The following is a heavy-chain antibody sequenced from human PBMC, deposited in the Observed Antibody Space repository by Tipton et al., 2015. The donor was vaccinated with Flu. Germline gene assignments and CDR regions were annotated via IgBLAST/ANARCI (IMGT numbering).Heavy chain of an antibody. J-gene: IGHJ4*02. CDR2: ISGNGVAT. Sequence: SLRLSCTGSGFTFSSDALSWVRQAPGKGLQWVSAISGNGVATHYADSVKGRFIISRDNSRDTVYLEMNSLRAEDTAVYYCAKLNSLGHYVILTGYYVGYYYFDFWGQGTLVTVAS. V-gene: IGHV3-23*01. CDR3: AKLNSLGHYVILTGYYVGYYYFDF. D-gene: IGHD3-9*01. CDR1: GFTFSSDA.